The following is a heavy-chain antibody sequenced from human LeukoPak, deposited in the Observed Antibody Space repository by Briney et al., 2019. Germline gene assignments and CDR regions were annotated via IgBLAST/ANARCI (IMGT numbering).Heavy chain of an antibody. CDR3: ARDKSHYDFWSGYYLQSPYNWFDP. Sequence: PSETLSLTCSVSGGSLNSDYWNWIRQPPGKGLEWIGYIYHSGSTNYNPSLQSRVTISVDTSKNQFTLKLSSVTAADTAVYYCARDKSHYDFWSGYYLQSPYNWFDPWGQGTLVTVSS. CDR1: GGSLNSDY. D-gene: IGHD3-3*01. CDR2: IYHSGST. V-gene: IGHV4-59*01. J-gene: IGHJ5*02.